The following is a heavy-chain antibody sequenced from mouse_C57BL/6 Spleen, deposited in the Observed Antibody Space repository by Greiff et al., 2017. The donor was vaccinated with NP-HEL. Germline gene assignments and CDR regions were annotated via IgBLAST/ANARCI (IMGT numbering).Heavy chain of an antibody. CDR3: ARTGYGNYGDWYFDV. CDR2: IWSGGST. J-gene: IGHJ1*03. Sequence: QVQLQQSGPGLVQPSQSLSITCTVSGFSLTSYGVHWVRQSPGKGLEWLGVIWSGGSTDYNAAFISRLSISKDNSKSQVFFKMNSLQADDTAIYYCARTGYGNYGDWYFDVWGTGTTVTVSS. CDR1: GFSLTSYG. V-gene: IGHV2-2*01. D-gene: IGHD2-1*01.